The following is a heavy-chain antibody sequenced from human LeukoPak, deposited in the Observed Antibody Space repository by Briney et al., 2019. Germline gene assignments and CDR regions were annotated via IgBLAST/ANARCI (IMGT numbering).Heavy chain of an antibody. D-gene: IGHD4-17*01. CDR3: ARDGDYGDYGGVIDY. CDR1: GSTFDDYG. V-gene: IGHV3-20*04. J-gene: IGHJ4*02. Sequence: GGSLRLSCAASGSTFDDYGMSWVRQAPGKGLEWVSGINWNGGSTGYADSVKGRFTISRDNAKNSLYLQMNSLRAEDTALYYCARDGDYGDYGGVIDYWGQGTLVTVSS. CDR2: INWNGGST.